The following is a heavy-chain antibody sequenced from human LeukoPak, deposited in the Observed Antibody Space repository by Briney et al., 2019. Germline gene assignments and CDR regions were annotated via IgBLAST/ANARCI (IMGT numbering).Heavy chain of an antibody. CDR1: GGSISSYY. V-gene: IGHV4-59*01. D-gene: IGHD1-1*01. Sequence: SETLSLTCTVSGGSISSYYWSWIRQPPGKGLEWIGYIYDSGSTNYNPSLKSRVTISVDTSKNQFSLKLTSVTAADTAVYYCATGETGSTLGGYWGQGTLVTVSS. J-gene: IGHJ4*02. CDR2: IYDSGST. CDR3: ATGETGSTLGGY.